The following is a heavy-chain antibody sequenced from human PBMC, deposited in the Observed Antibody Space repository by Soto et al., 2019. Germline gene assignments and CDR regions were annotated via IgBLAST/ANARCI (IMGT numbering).Heavy chain of an antibody. CDR1: GFTFSSYA. CDR3: ARDSYGMDV. Sequence: GSLRLSCAASGFTFSSYAMHWVRQAPGKGLEWVAVISYDGSNKYYADSVKGRFTISRDNSKNTLYLQMNSLRAEDTAVYYCARDSYGMDVWGQGTTVTVSS. CDR2: ISYDGSNK. J-gene: IGHJ6*02. V-gene: IGHV3-30-3*01.